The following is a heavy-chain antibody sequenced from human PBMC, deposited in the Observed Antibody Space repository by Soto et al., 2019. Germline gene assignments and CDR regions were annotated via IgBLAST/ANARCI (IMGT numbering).Heavy chain of an antibody. CDR1: GGSIRGDNYY. V-gene: IGHV4-30-4*01. D-gene: IGHD3-10*01. Sequence: QVQLQESGPGLVKPSQTLSLTCTVSGGSIRGDNYYWSWIRQPPGKGLEWIAYIYYSGDTYYNPSLKSRVSLPVDTSKSQFSLMLSSVTAADTAVYYCVRCFGSGRNWFDPWGQGTLVTVSS. CDR2: IYYSGDT. CDR3: VRCFGSGRNWFDP. J-gene: IGHJ5*02.